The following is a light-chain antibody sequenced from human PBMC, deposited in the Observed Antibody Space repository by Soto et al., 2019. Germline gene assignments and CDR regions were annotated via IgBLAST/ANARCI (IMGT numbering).Light chain of an antibody. V-gene: IGLV2-23*01. CDR3: CSFAGTGTQYV. CDR2: EGS. J-gene: IGLJ1*01. CDR1: SDNIGSFNL. Sequence: QSVLTQPASVSGCLGQSITISCIGTSDNIGSFNLVSWYQHKPGKAPKIIIFEGSKRPSGVSNRFSGPRSANTDSLTISGLQAEDEADYYCCSFAGTGTQYVFGTGTKLTVL.